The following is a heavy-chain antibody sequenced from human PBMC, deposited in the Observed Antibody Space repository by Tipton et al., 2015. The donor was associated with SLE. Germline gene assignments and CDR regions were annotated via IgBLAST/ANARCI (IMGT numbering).Heavy chain of an antibody. J-gene: IGHJ5*02. Sequence: GSLRLSCAASGFTFGSYAMSWVRQAPGRGLEWVSSISGSSEKTFYADSVKGRFTISRDNSKNTMSLQISSLRADDTAVYYCAKDADTWPGDWFDPWGQGTQVTVSS. V-gene: IGHV3-23*01. CDR1: GFTFGSYA. CDR3: AKDADTWPGDWFDP. CDR2: ISGSSEKT.